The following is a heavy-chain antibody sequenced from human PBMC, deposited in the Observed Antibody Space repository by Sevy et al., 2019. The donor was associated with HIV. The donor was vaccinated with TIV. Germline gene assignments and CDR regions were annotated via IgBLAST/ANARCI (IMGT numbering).Heavy chain of an antibody. V-gene: IGHV3-23*01. CDR2: ITGPAYGT. D-gene: IGHD2-8*01. CDR3: AKALNPALESMLQVNLPTLKGFDV. Sequence: GGSLRLSCAASGFTFNTHAMTWVRQAPGKGLEWVSSITGPAYGTHYADSLKGRFTVSRDNFKNVLYLQMNSLRADDTAVYYCAKALNPALESMLQVNLPTLKGFDVWGQGTMVTVSS. CDR1: GFTFNTHA. J-gene: IGHJ3*01.